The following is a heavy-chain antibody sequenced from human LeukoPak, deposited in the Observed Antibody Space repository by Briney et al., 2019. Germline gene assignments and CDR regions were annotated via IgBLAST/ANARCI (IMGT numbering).Heavy chain of an antibody. CDR2: IYSGGST. CDR1: GFTFSSYN. CDR3: ARDPAAAGMGV. D-gene: IGHD6-13*01. Sequence: GGSLRLSCAASGFTFSSYNMNWVRQAPGKGLEWVSVIYSGGSTYYADSVKGRFTISRDNSKNTLYLQMNSLRAEDTAVYYCARDPAAAGMGVWAKGPRSPSP. V-gene: IGHV3-66*01. J-gene: IGHJ6*02.